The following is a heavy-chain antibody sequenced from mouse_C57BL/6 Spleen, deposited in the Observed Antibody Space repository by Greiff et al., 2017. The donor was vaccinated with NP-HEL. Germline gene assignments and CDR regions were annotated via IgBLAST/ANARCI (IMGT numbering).Heavy chain of an antibody. V-gene: IGHV1-52*01. CDR2: IDPSDSET. Sequence: QVQLQQPGAELVRPGSSVKLSCKASGYTFTSYWMHWVKQRPIQGLEWIGNIDPSDSETHYNQKFKDKATLTVVKSSSTAYMQLSSLTSEDSAVYYCARSTTVVPHYFDYWGQGTTLTVSS. D-gene: IGHD1-1*01. J-gene: IGHJ2*01. CDR3: ARSTTVVPHYFDY. CDR1: GYTFTSYW.